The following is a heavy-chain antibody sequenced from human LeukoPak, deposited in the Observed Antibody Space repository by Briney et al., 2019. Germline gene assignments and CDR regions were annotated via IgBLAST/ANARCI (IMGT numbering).Heavy chain of an antibody. J-gene: IGHJ6*02. D-gene: IGHD6-19*01. CDR3: ARTSSSGWHSADYYYGMDV. V-gene: IGHV4-59*01. Sequence: SETLSLTCTVSGGSISNFYWSWIRQTPGKGLEWIAYMYYSGNTNYNPSLMSRVTISVDTSKNQFSLKLRSVTAADTAVYYCARTSSSGWHSADYYYGMDVWGQGTTVTVSS. CDR2: MYYSGNT. CDR1: GGSISNFY.